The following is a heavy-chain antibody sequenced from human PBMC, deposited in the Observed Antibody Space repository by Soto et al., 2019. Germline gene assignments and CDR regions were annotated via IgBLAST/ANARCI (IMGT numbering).Heavy chain of an antibody. Sequence: PSETLSLTCTVSGGSINSGDYSWTWIRQPPGKGLEWIGYIYHTGTTYYNMSLKSRVTISVDRSKNQFSLKLSSVTAADTAMYYCVKDVVFWPWGQGTLVTVSS. CDR3: VKDVVFWP. CDR1: GGSINSGDYS. D-gene: IGHD2-15*01. CDR2: IYHTGTT. J-gene: IGHJ4*02. V-gene: IGHV4-30-2*02.